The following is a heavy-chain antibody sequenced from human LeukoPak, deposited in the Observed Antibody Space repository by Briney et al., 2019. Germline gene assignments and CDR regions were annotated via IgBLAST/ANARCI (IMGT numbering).Heavy chain of an antibody. Sequence: ASVKVSCKASGYTFTSYGISWVRQAPGQGLEWMGWISAYNGNTNYAQKLQGRVTMTTDTSTSTAYMELSSLRSEDTAVYYCARDYGSGSFSAFDYWGQGTLVTVSS. D-gene: IGHD3-10*01. V-gene: IGHV1-18*01. J-gene: IGHJ4*02. CDR2: ISAYNGNT. CDR1: GYTFTSYG. CDR3: ARDYGSGSFSAFDY.